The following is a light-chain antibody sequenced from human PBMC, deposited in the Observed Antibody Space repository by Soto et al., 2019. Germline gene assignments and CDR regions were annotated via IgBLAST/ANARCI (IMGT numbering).Light chain of an antibody. CDR3: QQYNNWPFS. CDR1: QSSGSNF. J-gene: IGKJ5*01. V-gene: IGKV3-20*01. Sequence: EIVLTQSPGTLSLSPGERATLSCKTSQSSGSNFLAWYQHKPGQAPRLLIYASSNRATGIPDRFSGSASGTDFTLTINRLEPEDFAVYFCQQYNNWPFSFGQGTRLEIK. CDR2: ASS.